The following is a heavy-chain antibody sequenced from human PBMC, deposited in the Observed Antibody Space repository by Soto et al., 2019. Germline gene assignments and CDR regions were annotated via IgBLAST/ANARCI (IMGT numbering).Heavy chain of an antibody. CDR3: ARDGHGMDV. V-gene: IGHV4-61*01. CDR2: IHVSGST. J-gene: IGHJ6*02. CDR1: GGSVSSGSYQ. Sequence: PSETLSLTCTVPGGSVSSGSYQWTWIRQPPGKGLEWIGYIHVSGSTNDNPSLKGRVTMSIDTSKNQFSLKLSSVTAADTAVYYCARDGHGMDVWGQGTKVTVSS.